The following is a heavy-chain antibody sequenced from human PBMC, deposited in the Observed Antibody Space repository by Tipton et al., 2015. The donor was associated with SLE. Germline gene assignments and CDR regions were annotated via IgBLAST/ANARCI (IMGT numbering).Heavy chain of an antibody. D-gene: IGHD4-17*01. Sequence: LRLSCAVYGGSFSGYYWSWIRQPPGKGLEWIGEINHSGSTNYNPSLKSRVTISVDTSKNQFSLKLSSVTAADTAVYYCARNGDHVDYWGQGTLVTVSS. CDR2: INHSGST. V-gene: IGHV4-34*09. J-gene: IGHJ4*02. CDR1: GGSFSGYY. CDR3: ARNGDHVDY.